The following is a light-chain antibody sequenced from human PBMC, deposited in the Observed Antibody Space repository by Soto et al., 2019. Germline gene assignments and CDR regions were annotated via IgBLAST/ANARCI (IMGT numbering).Light chain of an antibody. CDR3: QSYATGLGVLYV. J-gene: IGLJ1*01. CDR2: GNN. CDR1: SSNIGAGYD. Sequence: QSVLTQPPSVSGAPGQRVTISCTGSSSNIGAGYDEHWYQQLPGTAPKLLIYGNNNRPSGVPDRFSGSKSGTSASLAVTGLQAEDEADYYCQSYATGLGVLYVFGTGTKLTVL. V-gene: IGLV1-40*01.